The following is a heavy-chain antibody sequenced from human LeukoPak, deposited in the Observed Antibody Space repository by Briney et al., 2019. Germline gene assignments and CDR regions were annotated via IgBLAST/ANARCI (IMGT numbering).Heavy chain of an antibody. V-gene: IGHV4-34*01. Sequence: SETLCLSCAVSGVSFSGYYRSWIRQPPGKGLEWVWEINHSGNTNYTPSLKSRVTISLDTSKNPFSLKLSSVSAADTAVYYCARVSAFGDHDPWGQGTLVTVSS. J-gene: IGHJ5*02. CDR3: ARVSAFGDHDP. D-gene: IGHD3-10*01. CDR2: INHSGNT. CDR1: GVSFSGYY.